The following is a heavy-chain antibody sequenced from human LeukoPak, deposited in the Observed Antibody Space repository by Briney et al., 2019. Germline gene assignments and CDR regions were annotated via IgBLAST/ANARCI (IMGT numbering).Heavy chain of an antibody. Sequence: SETLSLTCTVSGGSISVSNYYWGWIRQPPGKGLEWIGTIYYSGSASYSPSLKSRVTISVDTSKNQFSLKLSSVTAADTAVYYCARHVGVYSNFFDYWGQGTLVTVSS. CDR1: GGSISVSNYY. V-gene: IGHV4-39*01. CDR3: ARHVGVYSNFFDY. J-gene: IGHJ4*02. D-gene: IGHD4-11*01. CDR2: IYYSGSA.